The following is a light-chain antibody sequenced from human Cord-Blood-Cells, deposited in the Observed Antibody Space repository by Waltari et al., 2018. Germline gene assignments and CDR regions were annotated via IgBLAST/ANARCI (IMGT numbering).Light chain of an antibody. CDR3: SSYTSSSTYV. CDR2: DVS. J-gene: IGLJ1*01. CDR1: RSDVGGYNY. V-gene: IGLV2-14*01. Sequence: QSALTQPASVSGSPGPSITIPCTGTRSDVGGYNYVSWYQQHPGKAPKLMIYDVSNRPSGVSNRFSGSKSGNTASLTISGLQAEDEADYYCSSYTSSSTYVFGTGTKVTVL.